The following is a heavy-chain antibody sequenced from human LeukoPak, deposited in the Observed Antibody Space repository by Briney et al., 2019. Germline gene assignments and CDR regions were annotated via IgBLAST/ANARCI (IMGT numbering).Heavy chain of an antibody. V-gene: IGHV4-61*05. CDR3: ARGTSTTPPFDY. Sequence: PSETLSLTCTVSGYSISSGYYWGWIRQPPGKGLEWIGSIYNPSLKSRVTISVDTSKNQFSLKLSSVTAADTAVYYCARGTSTTPPFDYWGQGTLVTISS. J-gene: IGHJ4*02. D-gene: IGHD1-1*01. CDR1: GYSISSGYY.